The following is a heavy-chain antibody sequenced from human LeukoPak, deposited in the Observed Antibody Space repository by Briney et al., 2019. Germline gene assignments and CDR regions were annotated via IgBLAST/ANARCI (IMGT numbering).Heavy chain of an antibody. J-gene: IGHJ6*02. CDR3: ARDQGLTAPPPYGLDV. D-gene: IGHD5-18*01. Sequence: SVKVSCKTSGGTFSSSAITWVRQAPGQGLEWMGRIIPVLNITTYAQKFQGSVTITADTSTGTVYMELSSLRSEETAVYYCARDQGLTAPPPYGLDVWGQGTTVIVSS. CDR1: GGTFSSSA. CDR2: IIPVLNIT. V-gene: IGHV1-69*04.